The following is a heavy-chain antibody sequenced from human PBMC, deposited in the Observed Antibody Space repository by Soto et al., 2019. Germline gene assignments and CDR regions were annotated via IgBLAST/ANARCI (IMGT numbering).Heavy chain of an antibody. Sequence: QVQLQQWGAGLLKPSETLSLTCAVYGGSFSGYYWSWIRQPPGKGLEWIGEINHSGSTTYNPSLKSRVTISVDTSKNQFSLKLSSVTAADTAVYYCARTKGNCSGGSCYSAFDYWGQGTLVTVSS. J-gene: IGHJ4*02. CDR2: INHSGST. D-gene: IGHD2-15*01. CDR3: ARTKGNCSGGSCYSAFDY. CDR1: GGSFSGYY. V-gene: IGHV4-34*01.